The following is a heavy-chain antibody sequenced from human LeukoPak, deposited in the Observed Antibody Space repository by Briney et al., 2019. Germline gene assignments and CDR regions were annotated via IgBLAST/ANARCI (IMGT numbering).Heavy chain of an antibody. CDR1: GFTVSSNY. Sequence: GGSLRLSCAASGFTVSSNYMSWVRQAPGKVLEWVSVIYSGGRTYYADSVKGRFTISRDTSKNTLYLQMNSLRAEDTAVYYCGLGYYDILTGYSYYFDYWGQGTLVTVSS. CDR3: GLGYYDILTGYSYYFDY. J-gene: IGHJ4*02. V-gene: IGHV3-53*01. D-gene: IGHD3-9*01. CDR2: IYSGGRT.